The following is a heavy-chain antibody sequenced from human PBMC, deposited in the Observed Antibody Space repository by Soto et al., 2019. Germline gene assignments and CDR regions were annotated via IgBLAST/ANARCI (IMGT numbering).Heavy chain of an antibody. J-gene: IGHJ4*02. Sequence: ASAKVSCKAPGYSFTAYFMHWVRQAPGQGLEWMGIVHPSGGNTNYAQKFQGRVTMTWDTSTTTVYMELSSLRSDDTAVYYCARAPYSSSSFFFDYWGQGTPVTVSS. CDR2: VHPSGGNT. CDR1: GYSFTAYF. CDR3: ARAPYSSSSFFFDY. V-gene: IGHV1-46*01. D-gene: IGHD6-6*01.